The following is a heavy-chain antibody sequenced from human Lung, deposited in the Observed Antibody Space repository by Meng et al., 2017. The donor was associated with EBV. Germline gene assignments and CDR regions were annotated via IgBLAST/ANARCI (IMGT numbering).Heavy chain of an antibody. V-gene: IGHV4-34*01. CDR1: GGSFSGSFSGYY. D-gene: IGHD1-26*01. CDR2: INDSGST. CDR3: ARSTFDY. J-gene: IGHJ4*02. Sequence: QVQLQQLGDGLLKPSETLSLTCAVYGGSFSGSFSGYYWSWIRQAPGKGLEWIGEINDSGSTDYNPSLKSRLTISVDRSKSQFSLELSSVTAADTAVYYCARSTFDYWGQGTLVTVSS.